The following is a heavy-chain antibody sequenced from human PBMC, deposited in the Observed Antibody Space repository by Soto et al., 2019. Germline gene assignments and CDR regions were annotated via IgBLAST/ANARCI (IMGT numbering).Heavy chain of an antibody. CDR2: INSDGSST. Sequence: EVQLVESGGGLVQPGGSLRLSCAASGFTFSSYWMHWVRQAPGKGLVWVSRINSDGSSTTYADSVKGRFTISRDNAKNTPCRQMSSLRAGDTAGYYGARVETGSSTSCYSVFDYWGQGTLVTVSS. CDR3: ARVETGSSTSCYSVFDY. D-gene: IGHD2-2*01. V-gene: IGHV3-74*03. CDR1: GFTFSSYW. J-gene: IGHJ4*02.